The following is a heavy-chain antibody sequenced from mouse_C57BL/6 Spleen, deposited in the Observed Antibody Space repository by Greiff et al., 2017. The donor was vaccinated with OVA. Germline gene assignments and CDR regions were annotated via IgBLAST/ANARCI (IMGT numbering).Heavy chain of an antibody. Sequence: EVQLQQSGAELVRPGASVKLSCTASGFNIKDYYMHWVKQRPEQGLEWIGRIDPEDGDTEYAPKFQGKATMTADTSSNTAYLQLSSLTSEDTAVYYCTLYYYGSRMGNFDYWGQGTTLTVSS. CDR3: TLYYYGSRMGNFDY. J-gene: IGHJ2*01. CDR2: IDPEDGDT. CDR1: GFNIKDYY. V-gene: IGHV14-1*01. D-gene: IGHD1-1*01.